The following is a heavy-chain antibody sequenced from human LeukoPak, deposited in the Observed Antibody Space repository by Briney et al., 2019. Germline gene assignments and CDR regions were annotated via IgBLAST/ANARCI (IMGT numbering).Heavy chain of an antibody. Sequence: GGSLRLSCAASGFTFRNYCMTWVRQAPGKGLEWVASIKQDESEKYFLDSVKGRFAISRDNAENSLCLQMNSLRAEDTAVYYCARVFYQDSGTSYRHLDYWGQGTLVTVSS. CDR1: GFTFRNYC. J-gene: IGHJ4*02. CDR2: IKQDESEK. CDR3: ARVFYQDSGTSYRHLDY. V-gene: IGHV3-7*01. D-gene: IGHD3-22*01.